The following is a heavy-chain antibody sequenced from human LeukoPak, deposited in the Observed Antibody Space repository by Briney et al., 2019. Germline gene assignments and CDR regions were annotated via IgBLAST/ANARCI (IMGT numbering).Heavy chain of an antibody. V-gene: IGHV3-48*01. Sequence: PGGSLRLSCAASGFTFSSYSMNWVRQAPGKGLEWVSYISSSSSTIYYADSVKGRFTISRDNAKNSLYLQMNSLRAEDTAVYYCARVKLWGEWFGDAFDIWGQGTMVTVSS. CDR1: GFTFSSYS. CDR3: ARVKLWGEWFGDAFDI. CDR2: ISSSSSTI. D-gene: IGHD3-10*01. J-gene: IGHJ3*02.